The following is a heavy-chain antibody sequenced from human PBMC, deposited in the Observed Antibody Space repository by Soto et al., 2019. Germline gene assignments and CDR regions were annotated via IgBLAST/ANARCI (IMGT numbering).Heavy chain of an antibody. CDR3: ASRSSGWYFDY. V-gene: IGHV3-23*01. Sequence: EVQLLESGGGLVQPGGSLRLSCAASGFTFSNYAISWVRQAPGKGLEWVSIISGSGGSTYYAASVKGRFIIARDNSKNTLYLQMNSLRAEDTAVYYFASRSSGWYFDYWGQGTLVTVSS. J-gene: IGHJ4*02. CDR2: ISGSGGST. D-gene: IGHD6-19*01. CDR1: GFTFSNYA.